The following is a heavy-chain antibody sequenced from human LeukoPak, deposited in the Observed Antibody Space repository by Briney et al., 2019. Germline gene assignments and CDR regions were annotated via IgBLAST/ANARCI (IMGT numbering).Heavy chain of an antibody. J-gene: IGHJ6*04. Sequence: GGSLRLSCAASGFTFSTYWMHWVRQAPGKGLEWVSVIYSGGSTYYADSVKGRFTISRDNSKNTLYLQMNSLRAEDTAVYYCARDFRGWYSDVWGKGTTVTISS. CDR1: GFTFSTYW. CDR2: IYSGGST. D-gene: IGHD6-19*01. CDR3: ARDFRGWYSDV. V-gene: IGHV3-66*01.